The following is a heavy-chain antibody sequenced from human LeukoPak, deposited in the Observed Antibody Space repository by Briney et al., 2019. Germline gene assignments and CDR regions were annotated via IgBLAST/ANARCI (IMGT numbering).Heavy chain of an antibody. V-gene: IGHV3-48*03. CDR2: ISRSGATI. CDR3: SRDRGGGDIYFDF. Sequence: GGSLRLSCAASGFTFSSYGMNWVRQAPGRGPEWISYISRSGATIYYADSVKGRFTISRDNAKNSLYLHMSSLGAENTAIYYCSRDRGGGDIYFDFWGRGTHVSVSS. CDR1: GFTFSSYG. J-gene: IGHJ4*02. D-gene: IGHD2-21*02.